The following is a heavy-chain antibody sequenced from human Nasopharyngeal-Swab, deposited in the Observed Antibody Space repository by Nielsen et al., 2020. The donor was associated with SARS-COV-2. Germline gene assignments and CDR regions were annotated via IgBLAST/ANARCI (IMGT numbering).Heavy chain of an antibody. J-gene: IGHJ3*02. CDR3: ARGGLGGGAFDI. Sequence: GESLKISCAASGFTFSSYAMHWVRQAPGKGLEWVAVISYDGSNKYCADSVKGRFTISSDNSKNTLYLQMNSLRAEDTAVYYCARGGLGGGAFDIWGQGTMVTVSS. V-gene: IGHV3-30-3*01. CDR1: GFTFSSYA. CDR2: ISYDGSNK. D-gene: IGHD3-16*01.